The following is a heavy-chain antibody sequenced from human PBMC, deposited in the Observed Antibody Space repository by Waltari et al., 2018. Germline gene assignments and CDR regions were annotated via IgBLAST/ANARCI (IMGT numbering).Heavy chain of an antibody. CDR2: IIPLFDTP. D-gene: IGHD3-22*01. Sequence: QVQLVQSGAEVKKPGSSVKVSCKSSGDTFSRNAINWVRQAPGQGLEWMGVIIPLFDTPYYAQKFQGRVTITADESTSTAYMELSSLRSEDTAVYYCAKIAPDYYDSSGYYDYWGQGTLVTVSS. CDR3: AKIAPDYYDSSGYYDY. CDR1: GDTFSRNA. V-gene: IGHV1-69*01. J-gene: IGHJ4*02.